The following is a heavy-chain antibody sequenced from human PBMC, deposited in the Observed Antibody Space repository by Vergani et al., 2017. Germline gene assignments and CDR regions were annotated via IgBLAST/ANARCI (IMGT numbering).Heavy chain of an antibody. CDR2: INYVGRT. J-gene: IGHJ5*02. V-gene: IGHV4-39*02. Sequence: QLQLQESGPGLVKPSETLSLICTVSGGSINPSSSFWGWIRQSPGKGLEWIGSINYVGRTYYIPSLQSRATVFVDTSKNQFSLNLTSVTAADTAVYYCARDQGYYDSSGWFDPWGQGTLVTVSS. D-gene: IGHD3-22*01. CDR3: ARDQGYYDSSGWFDP. CDR1: GGSINPSSSF.